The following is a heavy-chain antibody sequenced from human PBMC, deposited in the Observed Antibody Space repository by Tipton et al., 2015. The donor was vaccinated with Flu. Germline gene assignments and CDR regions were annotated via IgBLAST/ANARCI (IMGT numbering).Heavy chain of an antibody. Sequence: TLSLTCTVSGGSISSEYWSWIRQTPGKGLEWIGYIYYSGSTNYNPSLKTRVSISIDTSRKYFSLKSTSVTPADTAVYYCARGDHRYSSSSIYFDYWGQGTQVAVSS. V-gene: IGHV4-59*01. CDR2: IYYSGST. CDR3: ARGDHRYSSSSIYFDY. J-gene: IGHJ4*02. CDR1: GGSISSEY. D-gene: IGHD6-6*01.